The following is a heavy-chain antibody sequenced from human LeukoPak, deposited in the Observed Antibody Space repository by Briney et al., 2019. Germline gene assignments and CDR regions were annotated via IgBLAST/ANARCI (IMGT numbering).Heavy chain of an antibody. J-gene: IGHJ4*02. Sequence: SAKVSCKASGGTFSSYAISWVRQAPGQGLEWMGGIIPIFGTANYAQKFQGRATITADESTSTAYMELSSLRSEDTAVYYCARGESVAGIATTPDWGQGTLVTVSS. CDR1: GGTFSSYA. CDR3: ARGESVAGIATTPD. V-gene: IGHV1-69*13. D-gene: IGHD6-19*01. CDR2: IIPIFGTA.